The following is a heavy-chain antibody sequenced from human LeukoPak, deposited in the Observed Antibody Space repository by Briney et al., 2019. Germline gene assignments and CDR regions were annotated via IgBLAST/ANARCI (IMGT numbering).Heavy chain of an antibody. CDR1: GGTFSSYA. CDR2: IIRIFGTA. CDR3: ARQHYYGSGSYENWFDP. D-gene: IGHD3-10*01. V-gene: IGHV1-69*05. Sequence: SVKVSCKASGGTFSSYAISWVRQAPGQGLEWMGGIIRIFGTANYAQKFQGRVTITTDESTSTAYMELSSLRSEDTAVYYCARQHYYGSGSYENWFDPWGQGTLVTVSS. J-gene: IGHJ5*02.